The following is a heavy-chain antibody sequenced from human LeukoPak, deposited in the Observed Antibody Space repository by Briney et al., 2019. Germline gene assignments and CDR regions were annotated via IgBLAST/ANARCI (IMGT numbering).Heavy chain of an antibody. CDR1: GFTFSSYA. CDR2: ISYDGSNK. D-gene: IGHD4-23*01. CDR3: ARVGGLRWYRKAFDI. Sequence: PGGSLRLSCAASGFTFSSYAMHWVRQAPGKGLEWVAVISYDGSNKYYADSVKGRFTISRDNSKNTLYLQMNSLRAEDTAVYYCARVGGLRWYRKAFDIWGQGTMVTVSS. V-gene: IGHV3-30-3*01. J-gene: IGHJ3*02.